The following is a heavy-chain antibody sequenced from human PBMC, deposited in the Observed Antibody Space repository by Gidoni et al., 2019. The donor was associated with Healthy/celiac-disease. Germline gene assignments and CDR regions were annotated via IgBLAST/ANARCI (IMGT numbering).Heavy chain of an antibody. Sequence: QVQLQESGPGLVKPSQTLSLTSPVSRRALRSGDYYWSWIRQPPGKGLEWIGYIYYSGSTYYNPSLKSRVTISVDTSKNQFSLKLSSVTAADTAVYYWARGWFGELLPFDYWGQGTLVTVSS. CDR3: ARGWFGELLPFDY. CDR2: IYYSGST. V-gene: IGHV4-30-4*01. D-gene: IGHD3-10*01. CDR1: RRALRSGDYY. J-gene: IGHJ4*02.